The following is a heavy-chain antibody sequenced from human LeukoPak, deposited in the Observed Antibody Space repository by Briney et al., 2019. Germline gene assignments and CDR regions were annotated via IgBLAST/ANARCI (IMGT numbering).Heavy chain of an antibody. V-gene: IGHV1-46*01. J-gene: IGHJ4*02. CDR3: AREPVGATPFDY. Sequence: ASVKVSCKASGYTFTSYCMHWVRQAPGQGLEWMGIINPSGGSTSYAQKFQGRVTMTRDTSTSTVYMELSSLRSEDTAVYYCAREPVGATPFDYWGQGTLVTVSS. D-gene: IGHD1-26*01. CDR1: GYTFTSYC. CDR2: INPSGGST.